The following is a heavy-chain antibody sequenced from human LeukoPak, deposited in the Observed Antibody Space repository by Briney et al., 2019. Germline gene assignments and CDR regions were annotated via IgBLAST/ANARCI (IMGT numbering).Heavy chain of an antibody. CDR2: ISSSGST. CDR1: GDSISSGDYY. J-gene: IGHJ3*02. V-gene: IGHV4-61*02. CDR3: ARGPYSYDSSGAFDI. D-gene: IGHD3-22*01. Sequence: PSQTLSLTCTVSGDSISSGDYYWSWIRQPAGKGLEWIGRISSSGSTNYNPSLKSRVTISVDTSKNQFSLKLSSVTAADTAVYFCARGPYSYDSSGAFDIWGQGAMVTVSS.